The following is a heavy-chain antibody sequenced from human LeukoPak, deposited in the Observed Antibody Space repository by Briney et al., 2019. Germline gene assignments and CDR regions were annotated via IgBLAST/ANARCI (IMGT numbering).Heavy chain of an antibody. Sequence: ASVKVSCKVSGYSLTEISMHWVRQAPGKGPEWMGGFDPEDRETIYAQNFQGRVTMTEDTSTDTAYMELSSLRSEDTAVYYCATGRYSSSRDAFDIWGQGTMLTVSS. CDR3: ATGRYSSSRDAFDI. CDR1: GYSLTEIS. V-gene: IGHV1-24*01. J-gene: IGHJ3*02. D-gene: IGHD6-6*01. CDR2: FDPEDRET.